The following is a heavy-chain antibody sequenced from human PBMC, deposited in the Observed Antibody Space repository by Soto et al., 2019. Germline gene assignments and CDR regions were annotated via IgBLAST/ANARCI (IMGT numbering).Heavy chain of an antibody. CDR2: IYSGGST. CDR3: AREKPSGPSNGMDV. V-gene: IGHV3-53*02. CDR1: GFTVSSNY. Sequence: EVQLVETGGGLIQPGGSLRLSCAASGFTVSSNYMSWVRQAPGKGLEWVSVIYSGGSTYYADSVKGRFTISRDNSKNTLYLQMTSLRAEDRAVYYCAREKPSGPSNGMDVGGQGTTVTVSS. J-gene: IGHJ6*02.